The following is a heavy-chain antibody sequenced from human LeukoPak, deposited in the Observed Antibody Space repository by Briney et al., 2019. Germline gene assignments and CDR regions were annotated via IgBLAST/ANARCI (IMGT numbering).Heavy chain of an antibody. V-gene: IGHV1-24*01. CDR1: GYTLTELS. Sequence: ASVKVSCKVSGYTLTELSMHWVRQAPGKGLEWMGGFDPEDGETIYAQKFQGRVTMTRNTSISTAYMELSSLRSEDTAVYYCAKRYSYGYYSLEYYGMDVWGQGTTVTVSS. J-gene: IGHJ6*02. CDR3: AKRYSYGYYSLEYYGMDV. CDR2: FDPEDGET. D-gene: IGHD5-18*01.